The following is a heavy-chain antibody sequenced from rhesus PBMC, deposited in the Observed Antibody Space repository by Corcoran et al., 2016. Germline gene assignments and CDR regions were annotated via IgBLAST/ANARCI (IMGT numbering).Heavy chain of an antibody. D-gene: IGHD3-28*01. J-gene: IGHJ6*01. Sequence: QVQLQESGPGLVKPSETLSLTCTVSGASINNNWGSWIRQPPGKGLEWIGEIEGETATTNHTPSLRSRVTISKDTSKNQCSLKLSAVTAADTAVYYCARRPGLYDSGYLYGLDSWGQGVVVTVSS. CDR1: GASINNNW. CDR2: IEGETATT. CDR3: ARRPGLYDSGYLYGLDS. V-gene: IGHV4-80*01.